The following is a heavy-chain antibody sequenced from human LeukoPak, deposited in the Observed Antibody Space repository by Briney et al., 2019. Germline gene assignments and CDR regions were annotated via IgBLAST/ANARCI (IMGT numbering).Heavy chain of an antibody. V-gene: IGHV3-53*01. CDR2: ISSRGNT. CDR3: ARGRQTPPRYYYDSSGLYPYFDY. J-gene: IGHJ4*02. CDR1: GFSVSSSY. D-gene: IGHD3-22*01. Sequence: GGALRLSCAASGFSVSSSYMTWVRQAPGKGLEGASVISSRGNTYYADSVKGRFTISRDISKNTLYLQMNSLRAEDTAVYYCARGRQTPPRYYYDSSGLYPYFDYWGQGTLVTVSS.